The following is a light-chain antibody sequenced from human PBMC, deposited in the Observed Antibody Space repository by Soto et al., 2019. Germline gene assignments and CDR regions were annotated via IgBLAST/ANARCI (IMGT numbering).Light chain of an antibody. CDR1: NSNIGAGYD. CDR3: QSYDSGQSGHVL. Sequence: QSALTQPPSVSGAPGQRVTISCTGNNSNIGAGYDVLWYQQLPGTAPRLLIYGNSNRPSGVPDRFAGSKSGTSASVVITGLQADDEADYYCQSYDSGQSGHVLFGGGTKVTVL. CDR2: GNS. J-gene: IGLJ3*02. V-gene: IGLV1-40*01.